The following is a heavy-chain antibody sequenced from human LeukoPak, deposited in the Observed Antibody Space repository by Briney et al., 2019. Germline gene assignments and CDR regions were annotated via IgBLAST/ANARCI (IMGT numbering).Heavy chain of an antibody. CDR3: TSYCRGGSCPYYFDY. CDR1: GFTFSGSA. Sequence: GGSLRLSCAASGFTFSGSARDWVRQASGKGLEWVGRIRSKANSYATAYAASVKGRFTISRDDSKNTAYLQMNSLKTEDTAVYYCTSYCRGGSCPYYFDYWGQGTLGTVSS. D-gene: IGHD2-15*01. CDR2: IRSKANSYAT. J-gene: IGHJ4*02. V-gene: IGHV3-73*01.